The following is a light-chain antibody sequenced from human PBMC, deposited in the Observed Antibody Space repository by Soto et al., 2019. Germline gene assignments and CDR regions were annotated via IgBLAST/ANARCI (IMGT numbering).Light chain of an antibody. CDR3: QQYHTWPIT. J-gene: IGKJ4*01. V-gene: IGKV3-15*01. Sequence: DIVMTQSPATLSVAPGERVTFSCRASQGVSRKLAWYQHKPGQAPRLLISGASTGATGIPARFSGSGSGTEFTLTISSLLSEDCAIYYCQQYHTWPITFGGGTKVEIK. CDR2: GAS. CDR1: QGVSRK.